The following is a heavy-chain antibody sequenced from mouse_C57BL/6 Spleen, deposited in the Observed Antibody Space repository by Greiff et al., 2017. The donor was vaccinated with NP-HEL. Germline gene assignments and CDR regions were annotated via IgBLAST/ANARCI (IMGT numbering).Heavy chain of an antibody. CDR1: GFNIKDYY. CDR2: IDPEDGDT. D-gene: IGHD2-5*01. J-gene: IGHJ3*01. CDR3: TTEDYSNYGFAY. Sequence: DVQLQESGAELVRPGASVKLSCTASGFNIKDYYMHWVKQRPEQGLEWIGRIDPEDGDTEYAPKFQGKATMTADTSSNTAYLQLSSLTSEDTAVYYCTTEDYSNYGFAYWGQGTLVTVSA. V-gene: IGHV14-1*01.